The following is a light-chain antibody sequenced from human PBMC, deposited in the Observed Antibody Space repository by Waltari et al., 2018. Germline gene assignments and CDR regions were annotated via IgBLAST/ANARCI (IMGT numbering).Light chain of an antibody. CDR1: QSVGTY. CDR3: QQRRSWPLT. Sequence: DIVLTQSPAILSFSPGARATLSCRASQSVGTYLAWYQQRPGQSPRLLIYYASYRATGIPGRFSGSGSETDFTLTISSLQPEDFAVYYCQQRRSWPLTFGGGTRVQI. J-gene: IGKJ4*01. CDR2: YAS. V-gene: IGKV3-11*01.